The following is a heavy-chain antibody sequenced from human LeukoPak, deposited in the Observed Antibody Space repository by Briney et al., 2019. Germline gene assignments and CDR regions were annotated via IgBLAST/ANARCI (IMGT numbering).Heavy chain of an antibody. J-gene: IGHJ6*02. CDR2: INHSGST. D-gene: IGHD2-15*01. V-gene: IGHV4-34*01. CDR1: GGSFSGYY. Sequence: PSETLSLTCAVYGGSFSGYYWSWIRQPPGKGLEWIGGINHSGSTNHNPSLKSRVTISVDTSKNQFSLKLSSVTAADTAVYYCARGFAYCSGGSCYYYYYGMDVWGQGTTVTVSS. CDR3: ARGFAYCSGGSCYYYYYGMDV.